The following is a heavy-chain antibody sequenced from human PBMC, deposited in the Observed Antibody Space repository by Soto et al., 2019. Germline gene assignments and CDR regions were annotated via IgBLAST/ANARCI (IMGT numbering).Heavy chain of an antibody. D-gene: IGHD2-2*01. CDR2: FDPEDGET. CDR3: ARGPRYCSSTSCFSGVTWFDP. V-gene: IGHV1-24*01. J-gene: IGHJ5*02. Sequence: ASVKVSCKVSGYTLTELSMHWVRQAPGKGLEWMGGFDPEDGETIYAQKFQGRVTMTEDTSTDTAYMELSSLRSEDTAVYYCARGPRYCSSTSCFSGVTWFDPWGQGTLVTVSS. CDR1: GYTLTELS.